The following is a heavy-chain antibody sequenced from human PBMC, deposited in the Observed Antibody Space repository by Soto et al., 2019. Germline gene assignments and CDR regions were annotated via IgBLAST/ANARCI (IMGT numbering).Heavy chain of an antibody. CDR3: AGQKASWGYCSGGSCYSGAFDI. Sequence: EVQLVESGGGLVQPGGSLRLSCAASGFTFSSYWMSWVRQAPGKGLEWVANIKQDGSEKYYVDSVKGRFTISRDNAKNSLYLQMNSLRAEDTAVYYCAGQKASWGYCSGGSCYSGAFDIWGQGTMVTVSS. V-gene: IGHV3-7*01. CDR1: GFTFSSYW. J-gene: IGHJ3*02. D-gene: IGHD2-15*01. CDR2: IKQDGSEK.